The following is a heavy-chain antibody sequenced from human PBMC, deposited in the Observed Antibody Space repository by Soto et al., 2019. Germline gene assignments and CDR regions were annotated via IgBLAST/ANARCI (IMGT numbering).Heavy chain of an antibody. D-gene: IGHD6-13*01. CDR2: IYPGDSDI. Sequence: GESLKISCKASGYNFTSHWIGWVRQMPGKGLEWMGIIYPGDSDIRYSPSFQGQVTISADKSISTAYLQWSSLKASDTAMYYCARHFGRQQLAQIRVGLGSSWSRFDPWGQGTLVTVSS. CDR3: ARHFGRQQLAQIRVGLGSSWSRFDP. CDR1: GYNFTSHW. V-gene: IGHV5-51*01. J-gene: IGHJ5*02.